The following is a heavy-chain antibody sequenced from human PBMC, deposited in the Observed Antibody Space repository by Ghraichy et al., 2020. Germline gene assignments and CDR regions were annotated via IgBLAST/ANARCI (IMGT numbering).Heavy chain of an antibody. CDR3: ARQQGPRISALFDP. CDR2: IYYSGST. D-gene: IGHD6-6*01. CDR1: GGSISSSSYY. V-gene: IGHV4-39*01. J-gene: IGHJ5*02. Sequence: SQTLSLTCTVSGGSISSSSYYWGWIRQPPGKGLEWIGSIYYSGSTYYNPSLKSRVTISVDTSKNQFSLKLSSVTAADTAVYYCARQQGPRISALFDPWGQGTLVTVSS.